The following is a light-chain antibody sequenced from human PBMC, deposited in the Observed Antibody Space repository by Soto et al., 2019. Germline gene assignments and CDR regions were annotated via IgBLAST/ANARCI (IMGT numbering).Light chain of an antibody. CDR1: NSDVNY. CDR3: SSSTSSNTFV. J-gene: IGLJ1*01. Sequence: ALTQPASVSGAPGQSITISCTGTNSDVNYVSWHQQHPGKAPKLMIYEVINRSSGVSTRFSGSKSGNTASLTISGLQAEDEADYYCSSSTSSNTFVFGTGTKVTV. V-gene: IGLV2-14*01. CDR2: EVI.